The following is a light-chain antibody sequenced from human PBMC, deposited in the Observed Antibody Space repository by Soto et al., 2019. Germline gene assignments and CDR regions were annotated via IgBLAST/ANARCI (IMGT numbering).Light chain of an antibody. J-gene: IGKJ3*01. CDR2: GAS. CDR1: QSVSSSY. V-gene: IGKV3-20*01. CDR3: QQYGSSPASFT. Sequence: IALTQSPGTLSLSPGERATLSCRASQSVSSSYLAWYQQKPGQAPRLLIYGASSRATGIPDRFSGSGSGTESTLPISRLAPEDFAVYYCQQYGSSPASFTYGPGTKVDIK.